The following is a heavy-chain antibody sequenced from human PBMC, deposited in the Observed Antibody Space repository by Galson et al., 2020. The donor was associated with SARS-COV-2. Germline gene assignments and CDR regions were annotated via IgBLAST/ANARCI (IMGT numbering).Heavy chain of an antibody. CDR3: AKDFVSATSQYYFDY. V-gene: IGHV3-33*06. Sequence: GGSLRLSCAASGFTFSSYGMHWVRQAPGKGLEWVAVIWYDGSDKYYADSVKGRFTISRDNSKNTLYLQMNSLRAEDTAVYHCAKDFVSATSQYYFDYWGRGTLVTVSS. J-gene: IGHJ4*02. CDR1: GFTFSSYG. CDR2: IWYDGSDK.